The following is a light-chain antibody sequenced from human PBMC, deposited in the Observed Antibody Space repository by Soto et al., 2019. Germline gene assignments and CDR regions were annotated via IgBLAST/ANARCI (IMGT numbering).Light chain of an antibody. Sequence: DIQMTQSPSSLSASVGDRVTITCRASEDISTFLAWYQQKPGQVPKLLISSASTLQSGVPSRFSGSGSGTDFTLTISSLRPEDVSTYFCQKYNSAPFTFGQGTRLQIK. CDR2: SAS. CDR1: EDISTF. CDR3: QKYNSAPFT. V-gene: IGKV1-27*01. J-gene: IGKJ5*01.